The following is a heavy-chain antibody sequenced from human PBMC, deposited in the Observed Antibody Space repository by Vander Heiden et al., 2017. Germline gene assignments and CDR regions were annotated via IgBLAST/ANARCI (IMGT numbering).Heavy chain of an antibody. CDR3: ARGLVRRDY. CDR1: GGSFSGYY. J-gene: IGHJ4*02. Sequence: QVQLQQWGAGLLKPSETVSRTCAFYGGSFSGYYWSWIRQPPGKGLEWIGEINHSGSTNYNPSLKSRVTISVDTSKNQFSLKLSYVAAADTAVYYCARGLVRRDYWGQGTLVTVSS. D-gene: IGHD6-13*01. CDR2: INHSGST. V-gene: IGHV4-34*01.